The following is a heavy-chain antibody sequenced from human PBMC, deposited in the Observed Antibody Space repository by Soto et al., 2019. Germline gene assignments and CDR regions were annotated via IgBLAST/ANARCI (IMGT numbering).Heavy chain of an antibody. V-gene: IGHV4-59*12. CDR1: GGSISSYY. D-gene: IGHD3-22*01. CDR3: ARTIVVVITPVAFDI. Sequence: SETLSLTCTVSGGSISSYYWSWIRQPPGKGLEWIGYIYYSGSTNYNPSLKSRVTISVDTSKNQFSLKLSSVTAADTAVYYCARTIVVVITPVAFDIWGQGTMVTVSS. J-gene: IGHJ3*02. CDR2: IYYSGST.